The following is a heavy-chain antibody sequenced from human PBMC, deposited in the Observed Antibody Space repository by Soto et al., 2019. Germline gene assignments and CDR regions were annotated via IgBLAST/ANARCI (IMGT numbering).Heavy chain of an antibody. V-gene: IGHV4-30-4*01. CDR3: AREFGYCSSTSCLRRGKNWFDP. Sequence: SETLSLTCTVSGGSISIGDYYLSWIRQPPGKGLEWIGYIYYSGSTYYNPSLKSRVTISVDTSKNQFSLKLSSVTAADTAAYYCAREFGYCSSTSCLRRGKNWFDPWGQGHIVTVSS. D-gene: IGHD2-2*03. J-gene: IGHJ5*02. CDR1: GGSISIGDYY. CDR2: IYYSGST.